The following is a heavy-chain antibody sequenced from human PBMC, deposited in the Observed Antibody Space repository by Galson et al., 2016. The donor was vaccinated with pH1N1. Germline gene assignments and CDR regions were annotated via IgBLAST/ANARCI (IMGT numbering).Heavy chain of an antibody. Sequence: SETLSLTCTVSGGSSTTHDGSGSRQPPGRGLEWIGSFYERGSTDYNPALTSRVAISVDMSKNQFSLKVNSVTAADAAVYYCATIKAVSGPLYMDVWGKGTTVTVSS. D-gene: IGHD5/OR15-5a*01. J-gene: IGHJ6*03. CDR2: FYERGST. CDR3: ATIKAVSGPLYMDV. V-gene: IGHV4-59*11. CDR1: GGSSTTHD.